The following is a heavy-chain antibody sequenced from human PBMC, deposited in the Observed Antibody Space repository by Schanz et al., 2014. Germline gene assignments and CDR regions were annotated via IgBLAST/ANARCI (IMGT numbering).Heavy chain of an antibody. Sequence: QGQLVQSGAEVKKPGASVKVSCKASGYTFTSYGITWVRQAPGQGLEWMGKINPSSGTTRIAQNCQGRLTVTRDTSTSTVNMELSSLRSEDTAVYYCARGGFFDSTSFDSWGQGPLVNVSS. CDR1: GYTFTSYG. J-gene: IGHJ4*02. CDR2: INPSSGTT. D-gene: IGHD2-2*01. V-gene: IGHV1-46*03. CDR3: ARGGFFDSTSFDS.